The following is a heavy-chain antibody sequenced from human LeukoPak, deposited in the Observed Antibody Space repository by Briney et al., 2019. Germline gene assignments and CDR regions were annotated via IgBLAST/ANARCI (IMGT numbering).Heavy chain of an antibody. CDR2: ISGSGGST. V-gene: IGHV3-23*01. D-gene: IGHD3-9*01. Sequence: GGSLRLSCAASGFTFSSYAMSWIRQAPGKGLEWVSAISGSGGSTYYADSVKGRFTISRDKSKNTLYLQMNSLRAEDTAVYYCAKTYYDILTGYGYYGMDVWGQGTTVTVSS. J-gene: IGHJ6*02. CDR3: AKTYYDILTGYGYYGMDV. CDR1: GFTFSSYA.